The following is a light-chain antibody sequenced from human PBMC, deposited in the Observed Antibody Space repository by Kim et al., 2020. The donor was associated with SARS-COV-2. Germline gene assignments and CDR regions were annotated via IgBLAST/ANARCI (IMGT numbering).Light chain of an antibody. Sequence: EIVMTQSPAPLSVSPGERATLSCRASQSFGTNLAWYQQKPGQAPRLLLYGTSIRATGIPARFSGSGSGTEFTLTISSLQSEDFAVYYCQQYNNWTLPCTFGQGTKLEIK. CDR3: QQYNNWTLPCT. CDR1: QSFGTN. J-gene: IGKJ2*02. V-gene: IGKV3-15*01. CDR2: GTS.